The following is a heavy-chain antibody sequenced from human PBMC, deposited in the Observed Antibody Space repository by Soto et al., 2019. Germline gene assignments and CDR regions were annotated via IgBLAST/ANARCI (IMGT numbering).Heavy chain of an antibody. CDR3: ARAWKEPWGGMDV. CDR2: IYYSGST. Sequence: AXGTLSLTCTVSGDSVSSNSYYWTWIRQPPGKGLEWIGYIYYSGSTNYNSSLKSRVTISVDTSKNQFSLKLTSLTAADTAVYYCARAWKEPWGGMDVWGPGTTVTVSS. V-gene: IGHV4-61*01. J-gene: IGHJ6*02. D-gene: IGHD1-1*01. CDR1: GDSVSSNSYY.